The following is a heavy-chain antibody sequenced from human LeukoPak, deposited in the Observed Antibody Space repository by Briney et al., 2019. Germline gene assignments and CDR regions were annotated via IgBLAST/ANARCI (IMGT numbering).Heavy chain of an antibody. CDR3: AGERGYXSGGXXXXWFDX. J-gene: IGHJ5*02. D-gene: IGHD2-15*01. CDR2: IYYSGST. CDR1: GGSISSGGYY. Sequence: SKTLSLTCTVSGGSISSGGYYWSWIRQHPGKGLEWIGYIYYSGSTYYNPSLKSRVTISVDTSKNQFSLKLSSVTAADTAVYYCAGERGYXSGGXXXXWFDXWGXXTXXXVSS. V-gene: IGHV4-31*03.